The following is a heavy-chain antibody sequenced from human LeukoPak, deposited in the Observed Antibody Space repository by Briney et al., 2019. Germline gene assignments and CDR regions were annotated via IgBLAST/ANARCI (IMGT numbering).Heavy chain of an antibody. CDR2: INADNGNT. Sequence: ASVKVSCKPSGYTFTTCAIHWVRQAPGQRLEWVGWINADNGNTEYSQKFQGRVTITRDTSAGTAYMELGSLRSEDTAVYYCVRDLSKILYYWGQGTLVTVSS. CDR3: VRDLSKILYY. D-gene: IGHD2/OR15-2a*01. CDR1: GYTFTTCA. J-gene: IGHJ4*02. V-gene: IGHV1-3*01.